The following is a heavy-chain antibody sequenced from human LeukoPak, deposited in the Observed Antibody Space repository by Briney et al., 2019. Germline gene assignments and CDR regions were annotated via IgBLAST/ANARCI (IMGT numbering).Heavy chain of an antibody. Sequence: GASVKVSFKASGGTFSSYAISWVRQAPGQGLEWMGRIIPIFGIANYAQKFQGRVTITADKSTSTAYMELSSLGSEDTAVYYCARVVAAAGLDYWGQGTLVTVSS. J-gene: IGHJ4*02. CDR3: ARVVAAAGLDY. D-gene: IGHD6-13*01. V-gene: IGHV1-69*04. CDR1: GGTFSSYA. CDR2: IIPIFGIA.